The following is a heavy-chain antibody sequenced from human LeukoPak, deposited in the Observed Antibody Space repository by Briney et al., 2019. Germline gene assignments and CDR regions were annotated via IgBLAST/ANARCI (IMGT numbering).Heavy chain of an antibody. Sequence: GAPLMISSKGSGYIFTHYWSGFVRQIGGKRLEWMGIIYRGHSDTTYSPSFNGHVTISADKSISTADLQWSSLKASDTAMYYCASGSYYPIFDYWGQGTLVSVFS. V-gene: IGHV5-51*01. CDR1: GYIFTHYW. J-gene: IGHJ4*02. CDR2: IYRGHSDT. D-gene: IGHD2-8*01. CDR3: ASGSYYPIFDY.